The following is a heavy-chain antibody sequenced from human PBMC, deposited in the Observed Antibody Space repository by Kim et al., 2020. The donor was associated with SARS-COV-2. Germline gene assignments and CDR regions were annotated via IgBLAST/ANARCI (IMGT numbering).Heavy chain of an antibody. D-gene: IGHD5-18*01. Sequence: GGSLRLSCAASGFTFDDYAMHWVRQAPGKGLEWVSLISGDGGSTYYADSVKGRFTISRDNSKNSLYLQMNSLRTEDTALYYCAKVPERARIQLWVYFDYWGQGTLVTVSS. V-gene: IGHV3-43*02. J-gene: IGHJ4*02. CDR2: ISGDGGST. CDR1: GFTFDDYA. CDR3: AKVPERARIQLWVYFDY.